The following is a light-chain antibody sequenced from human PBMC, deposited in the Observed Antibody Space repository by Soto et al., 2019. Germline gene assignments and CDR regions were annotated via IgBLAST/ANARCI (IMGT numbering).Light chain of an antibody. CDR3: QTWGTGIVV. Sequence: QPVLTQSPSASASLGASVKLTCTLSSGHSSYAIAWHQQQPEKGSRYLMELNSDGSHSKGDGIPDRFSGSSSGAERYLTISSLQSEDEADYYCQTWGTGIVVFGGGTKLTVL. V-gene: IGLV4-69*01. CDR2: LNSDGSH. J-gene: IGLJ2*01. CDR1: SGHSSYA.